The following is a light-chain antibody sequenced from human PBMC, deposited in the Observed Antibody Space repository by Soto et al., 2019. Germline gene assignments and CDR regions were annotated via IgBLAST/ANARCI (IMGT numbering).Light chain of an antibody. J-gene: IGLJ1*01. CDR1: NSNIGNNY. V-gene: IGLV1-51*02. CDR2: ENA. Sequence: QAVVTQPPSVSAAPGQKVTISCSGSNSNIGNNYVYWYQQFPGAAPKLLMYENAKRASGIPDRFSGSKSGTAATLAITGIQTGDEDDYYCGTWDSGLSGFVFGTGTKVTVL. CDR3: GTWDSGLSGFV.